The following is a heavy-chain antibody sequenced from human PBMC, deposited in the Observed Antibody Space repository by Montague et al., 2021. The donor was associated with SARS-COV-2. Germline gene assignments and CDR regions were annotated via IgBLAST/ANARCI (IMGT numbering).Heavy chain of an antibody. J-gene: IGHJ4*01. CDR3: ATGFEDSKTYSYIGIVFEY. CDR1: AASITNTNW. Sequence: SETLSLTCAVSAASITNTNWCSWIRQPPGKGLGWIGEIYHTGSTNYNPSLKSRVTISVQTSKNQFSLEMTSVTAADTAVYYCATGFEDSKTYSYIGIVFEYWGQGALVTVSS. CDR2: IYHTGST. D-gene: IGHD3-22*01. V-gene: IGHV4-4*02.